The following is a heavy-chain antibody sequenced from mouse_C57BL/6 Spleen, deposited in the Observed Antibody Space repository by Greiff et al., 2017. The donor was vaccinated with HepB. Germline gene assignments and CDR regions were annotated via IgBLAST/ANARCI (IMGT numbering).Heavy chain of an antibody. D-gene: IGHD1-1*01. CDR2: IYPGNSDT. Sequence: EVQLQQSGTVLARPGASMKMSCKTSGYTFTSYWMHWVKQRPGQGLEWIGAIYPGNSDTSYNQKFKGKAKLTAVTSASTAYMELSSLTNEDSAVYYCTREDGSSSWFAYWGQGTLVTVSA. V-gene: IGHV1-5*01. J-gene: IGHJ3*01. CDR1: GYTFTSYW. CDR3: TREDGSSSWFAY.